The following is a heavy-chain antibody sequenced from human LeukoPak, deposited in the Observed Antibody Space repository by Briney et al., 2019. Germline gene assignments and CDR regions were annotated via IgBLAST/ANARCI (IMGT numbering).Heavy chain of an antibody. CDR2: IYYSGST. D-gene: IGHD2-2*01. Sequence: SQTLSLTCTVSGGSISSGDYYWSWIRQPPGKGLEWIGYIYYSGSTYYNPSLKSRVTISVDTSKNQFSLKLSSVTAADTAVYYCARGVIVVVPAVSFDYWGQGTLVTVSS. J-gene: IGHJ4*02. V-gene: IGHV4-30-4*08. CDR1: GGSISSGDYY. CDR3: ARGVIVVVPAVSFDY.